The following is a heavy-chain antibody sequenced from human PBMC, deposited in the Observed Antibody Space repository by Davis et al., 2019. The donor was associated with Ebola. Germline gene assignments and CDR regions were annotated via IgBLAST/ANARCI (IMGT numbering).Heavy chain of an antibody. J-gene: IGHJ4*02. D-gene: IGHD6-6*01. Sequence: GGSLRLSCAASGFTFSSYSMNWVRQAPGKGLEWVSSISSSSSYIYYADSVKGRFTISTDNAKNLLYLQMNSLRAEDTAVYYCARDPVYSSSSLVPYWGQGTLVTVSS. CDR1: GFTFSSYS. CDR2: ISSSSSYI. CDR3: ARDPVYSSSSLVPY. V-gene: IGHV3-21*01.